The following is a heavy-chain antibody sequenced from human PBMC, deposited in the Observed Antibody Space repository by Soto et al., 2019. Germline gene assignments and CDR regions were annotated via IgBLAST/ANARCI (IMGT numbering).Heavy chain of an antibody. V-gene: IGHV1-18*01. CDR1: GYTFTSYG. CDR2: ISAYNGNT. D-gene: IGHD1-26*01. Sequence: ASVKVSCKASGYTFTSYGISWVRQAPGQGLEWMGWISAYNGNTNYAQKLQGRGTMTTDTSTSTAYMELRSLRSDDTAVYYCARDPPSSGSYYPYYYYYGMDVWGQGTTVTVSS. J-gene: IGHJ6*02. CDR3: ARDPPSSGSYYPYYYYYGMDV.